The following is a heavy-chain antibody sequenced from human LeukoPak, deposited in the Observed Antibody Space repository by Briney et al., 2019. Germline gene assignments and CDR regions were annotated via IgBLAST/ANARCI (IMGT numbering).Heavy chain of an antibody. J-gene: IGHJ4*02. D-gene: IGHD5-18*01. Sequence: PGGSLRLSCAVSGFTFSSYAMNWVRQAPGKGLEWVSGISGSGAGTYYADSVKGRFTISRDNAKNSLYLQMNSLRAEDTAVYYCARGGYSYGIDYWGQGTLVTVSS. CDR1: GFTFSSYA. CDR2: ISGSGAGT. CDR3: ARGGYSYGIDY. V-gene: IGHV3-23*01.